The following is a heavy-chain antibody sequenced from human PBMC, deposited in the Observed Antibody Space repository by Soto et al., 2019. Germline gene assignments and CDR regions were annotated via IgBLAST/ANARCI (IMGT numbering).Heavy chain of an antibody. CDR3: ARSSSYYYDSSGYPHPQSLYYYYYGMAV. J-gene: IGHJ6*02. CDR1: GGSISSGDYY. D-gene: IGHD3-22*01. CDR2: IYY. V-gene: IGHV4-30-4*01. Sequence: SETLSLTCTVSGGSISSGDYYWSWIRQPPGKGLEWIGYIYYNPSLKSRVTISVDTSKNQFSLKLSSVTAADTAVYYCARSSSYYYDSSGYPHPQSLYYYYYGMAVWAQGNTVPVSS.